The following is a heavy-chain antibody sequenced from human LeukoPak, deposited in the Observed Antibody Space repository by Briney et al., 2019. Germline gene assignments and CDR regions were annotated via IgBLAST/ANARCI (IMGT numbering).Heavy chain of an antibody. D-gene: IGHD6-6*01. CDR2: IYTSGST. Sequence: SETLSLTCTVSGDSFSTYCWSWIRQPAGKGLEWIGRIYTSGSTNYNPSLKSRVTISVDTSKNQFSLKLSSVTAADTAVYYCARYSSSSGNYYYMDVWGKGTTVAVSS. V-gene: IGHV4-4*07. CDR3: ARYSSSSGNYYYMDV. CDR1: GDSFSTYC. J-gene: IGHJ6*03.